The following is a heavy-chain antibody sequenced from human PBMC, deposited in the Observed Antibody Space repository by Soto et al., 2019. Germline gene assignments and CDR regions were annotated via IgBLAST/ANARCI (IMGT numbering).Heavy chain of an antibody. CDR2: ISYDGSNK. CDR3: AKEGGDGYCSGGSCSYFDY. D-gene: IGHD2-15*01. CDR1: GFTFSSYG. Sequence: QVQLVESGGGVVQPGRSLRLSCAASGFTFSSYGMHWVRQAPGKGLEWVAVISYDGSNKYYADSVKGRFTISRDNSKNTLYLQRNSLRAEDTAVYYCAKEGGDGYCSGGSCSYFDYWGQGTLVTVSS. J-gene: IGHJ4*02. V-gene: IGHV3-30*18.